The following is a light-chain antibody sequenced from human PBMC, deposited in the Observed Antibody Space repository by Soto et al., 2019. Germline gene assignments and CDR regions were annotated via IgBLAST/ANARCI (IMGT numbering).Light chain of an antibody. CDR3: QQYDNSLWT. Sequence: EIVLTQSPGTLSLSPGERASLSCRASQTVSSVHLAWYQHKPGQAPRLLIYGASRRATGVPDRFSGSGSGTDFTLTISRLEPEGFAVYYCQQYDNSLWTFGQGTKVEVK. CDR1: QTVSSVH. V-gene: IGKV3-20*01. CDR2: GAS. J-gene: IGKJ1*01.